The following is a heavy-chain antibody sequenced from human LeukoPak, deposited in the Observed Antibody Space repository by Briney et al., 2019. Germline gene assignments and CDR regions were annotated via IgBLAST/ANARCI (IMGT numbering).Heavy chain of an antibody. CDR3: ARGLTGYSSGWYGVKYYFDY. CDR1: GGSFSGYY. V-gene: IGHV4-34*01. J-gene: IGHJ4*02. D-gene: IGHD6-19*01. Sequence: PSETLSPTCAVYGGSFSGYYWSWIRQPPGKGLEWIGEINHSGSTNYNPSLQSRVTISVDTSKNQFSLKLSSVTAADTAVYYCARGLTGYSSGWYGVKYYFDYWGQGTLVTVSS. CDR2: INHSGST.